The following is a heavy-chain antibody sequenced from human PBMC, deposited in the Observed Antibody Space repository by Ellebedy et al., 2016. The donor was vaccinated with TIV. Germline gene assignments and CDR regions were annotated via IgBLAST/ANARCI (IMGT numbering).Heavy chain of an antibody. V-gene: IGHV5-51*01. D-gene: IGHD5-24*01. Sequence: KVSXXGSGYSFTSYWIGWVRQMPGKGLEWMGIIYPGDSDTRYSPSFQGQVTISADKSISTAYLQWSSLKASDTAMYYCARGRWLQLLVYGMDVWGQGTTVTVSS. CDR3: ARGRWLQLLVYGMDV. J-gene: IGHJ6*02. CDR1: GYSFTSYW. CDR2: IYPGDSDT.